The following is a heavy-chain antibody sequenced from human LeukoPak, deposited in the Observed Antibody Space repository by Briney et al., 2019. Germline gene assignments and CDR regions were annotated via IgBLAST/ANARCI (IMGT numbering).Heavy chain of an antibody. Sequence: EWIGHIYTTGSTNYNPSLKSRVTMSVDTSKNQFSLKLSSVTAADTAVYYCASEMATIYDYWGQGTLVTVSS. V-gene: IGHV4-4*07. D-gene: IGHD5-24*01. CDR3: ASEMATIYDY. J-gene: IGHJ4*02. CDR2: IYTTGST.